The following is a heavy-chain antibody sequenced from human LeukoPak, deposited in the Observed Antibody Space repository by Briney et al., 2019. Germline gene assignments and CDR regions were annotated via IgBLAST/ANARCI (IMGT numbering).Heavy chain of an antibody. Sequence: PGGSLRLSCAASGFTFSSSWMTWVRQAPGKGLEWVASIREDGSEKTSVDSVKGRFTISRDNAKNSLYLQMNSLRAEDTAVYYCARDRWGYSYGGDWGQGTLVTVSS. J-gene: IGHJ4*02. CDR3: ARDRWGYSYGGD. CDR2: IREDGSEK. D-gene: IGHD5-18*01. V-gene: IGHV3-7*01. CDR1: GFTFSSSW.